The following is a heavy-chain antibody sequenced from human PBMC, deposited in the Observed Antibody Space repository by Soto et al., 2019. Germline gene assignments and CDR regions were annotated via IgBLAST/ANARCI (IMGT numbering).Heavy chain of an antibody. CDR1: GGSISSGRFY. CDR2: IYYSGST. D-gene: IGHD6-19*01. Sequence: KPSETLSLTCTVSGGSISSGRFYWSWIRQPPGKGLEWIGYIYYSGSTKYNPSLRSRVTISVDTSKNQFSLKLTSVTAADTAVYYCARSGSGSGWLGGQGTLVTVS. J-gene: IGHJ4*02. CDR3: ARSGSGSGWL. V-gene: IGHV4-61*01.